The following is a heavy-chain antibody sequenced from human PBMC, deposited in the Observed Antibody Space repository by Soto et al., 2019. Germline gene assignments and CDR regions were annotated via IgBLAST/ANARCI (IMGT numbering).Heavy chain of an antibody. CDR3: YYDPPPLDY. Sequence: SVKVSFKASGGTFSSYAISWVRQAPGQGLEWMGGIIPIFGTANYAQKFQGRVTITADKSTSTAYMELSSLRSEDTAVYYCYYDPPPLDYWGQGTLVTVSS. D-gene: IGHD3-22*01. J-gene: IGHJ4*02. V-gene: IGHV1-69*06. CDR2: IIPIFGTA. CDR1: GGTFSSYA.